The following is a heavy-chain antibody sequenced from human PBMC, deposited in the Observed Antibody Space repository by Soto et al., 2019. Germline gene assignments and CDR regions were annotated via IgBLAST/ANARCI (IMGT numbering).Heavy chain of an antibody. J-gene: IGHJ4*02. Sequence: QVQLVQSGAEVKKPGSSVKVSCKASGGTFSSYTISWVRQAPGQGLEWMGRIIPVVGIANYAQKLQGRVTITADKSTTTAYMELSSLRSEDTAVYYCARDRYEGDYGDYFDYWGQGTLVTVPS. CDR2: IIPVVGIA. V-gene: IGHV1-69*08. CDR1: GGTFSSYT. D-gene: IGHD4-17*01. CDR3: ARDRYEGDYGDYFDY.